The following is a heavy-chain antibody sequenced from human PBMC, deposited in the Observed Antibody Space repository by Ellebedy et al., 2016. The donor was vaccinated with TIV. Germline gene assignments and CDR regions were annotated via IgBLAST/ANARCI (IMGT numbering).Heavy chain of an antibody. V-gene: IGHV3-72*01. CDR2: TRNKARSYTT. D-gene: IGHD1-26*01. J-gene: IGHJ4*02. CDR1: GFILSDHY. CDR3: ARGVEGAISDY. Sequence: GGFLRLSCAASGFILSDHYTDWVRQAPGKGLEWVGRTRNKARSYTTVYAASVKGRFTISRDDSKNSLYLQMNSLKTEDTAVYYCARGVEGAISDYWGQGTLVTVSS.